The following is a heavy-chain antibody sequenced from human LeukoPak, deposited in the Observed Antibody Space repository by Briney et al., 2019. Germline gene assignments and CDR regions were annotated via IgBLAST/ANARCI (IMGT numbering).Heavy chain of an antibody. Sequence: GGSLRLSCAASGFTFSSSAMSWVRQAPGKGLEWVSAISNNGGYTYYADSVKGRFTISRDNSKNTLYLQMNSLRAEDTAVYYCARTARVAAGTIWDYWGQGTLVTVSS. CDR1: GFTFSSSA. J-gene: IGHJ4*02. CDR2: ISNNGGYT. V-gene: IGHV3-23*01. D-gene: IGHD6-13*01. CDR3: ARTARVAAGTIWDY.